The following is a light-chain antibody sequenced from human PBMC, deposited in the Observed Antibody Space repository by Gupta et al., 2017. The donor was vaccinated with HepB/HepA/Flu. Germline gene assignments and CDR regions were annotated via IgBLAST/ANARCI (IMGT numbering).Light chain of an antibody. CDR3: QQYDMSPT. V-gene: IGKV3-20*01. Sequence: EIVLTQSPGTLSLSPGERATLSCRASQNVKSNYLAWYQQKLGQAPRLLIYGASTRATGVPDRFSGSGSGTDFSLTISGLEPEDFAVYFCQQYDMSPTFGQGTKLVIK. CDR1: QNVKSNY. CDR2: GAS. J-gene: IGKJ2*01.